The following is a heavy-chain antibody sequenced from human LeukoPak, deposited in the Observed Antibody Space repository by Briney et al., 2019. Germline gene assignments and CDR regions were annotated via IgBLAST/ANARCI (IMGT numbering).Heavy chain of an antibody. V-gene: IGHV3-30*02. CDR3: AKGGIGYSYGWSDY. CDR2: IQYDGSNT. J-gene: IGHJ4*02. D-gene: IGHD5-18*01. Sequence: GGSLRLSCAASGFTFSSYGMRWVRQAPGKGLEWVAFIQYDGSNTYYADSVKGRFTISRDNSKNTLYLQMNSLRPEDTAVYYCAKGGIGYSYGWSDYWGQGTLVTVSS. CDR1: GFTFSSYG.